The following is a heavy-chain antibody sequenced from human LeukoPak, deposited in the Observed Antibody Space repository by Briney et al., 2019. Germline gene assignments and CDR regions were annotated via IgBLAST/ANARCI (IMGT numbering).Heavy chain of an antibody. V-gene: IGHV4-59*01. CDR3: ARARVGATGAHYYYYYMDV. D-gene: IGHD1-26*01. CDR2: IYYSGST. CDR1: GGSFSGYY. J-gene: IGHJ6*03. Sequence: SETLSLTCAVYGGSFSGYYWSWIRQPPGKGLEWIGSIYYSGSTNYNPSLKSRVTISVDTSKNQFSLKLSSVTAADTAVYYCARARVGATGAHYYYYYMDVWGKGTTVTISS.